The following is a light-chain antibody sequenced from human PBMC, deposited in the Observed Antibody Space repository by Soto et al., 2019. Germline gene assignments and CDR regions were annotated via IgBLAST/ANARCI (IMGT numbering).Light chain of an antibody. Sequence: EILLTQSPGTLSLSPGERATLSCRASQSVSNNYLAWYQQKPGQAPRLLIYGASNRATGIPDRLSGSASGTDFTLTISRLEPEDFAVYYCQQYGSPGTFGHGTKVDIK. CDR1: QSVSNNY. V-gene: IGKV3-20*01. CDR2: GAS. J-gene: IGKJ1*01. CDR3: QQYGSPGT.